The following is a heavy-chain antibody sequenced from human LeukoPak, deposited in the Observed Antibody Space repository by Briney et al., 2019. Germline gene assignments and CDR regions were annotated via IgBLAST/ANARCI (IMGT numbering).Heavy chain of an antibody. CDR3: ARAAVATRRGSWFDP. CDR2: MNPNSGNT. V-gene: IGHV1-8*01. J-gene: IGHJ5*02. CDR1: GYTFTNDD. Sequence: ASVKVSCKASGYTFTNDDINWVRQATGQGLEWMGWMNPNSGNTGYAQKFQGRVTMTRNTSISTAYMELSSLRSEDTAVYYCARAAVATRRGSWFDPWGQGTLVTVSS. D-gene: IGHD5-12*01.